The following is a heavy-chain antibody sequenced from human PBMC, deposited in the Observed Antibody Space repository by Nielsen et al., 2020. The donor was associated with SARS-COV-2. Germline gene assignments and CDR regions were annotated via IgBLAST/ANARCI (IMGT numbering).Heavy chain of an antibody. CDR2: TYYRSKWYN. J-gene: IGHJ6*03. D-gene: IGHD4-17*01. Sequence: SQTLSLTCAISGDRVSSSSAAWNWIRQSPSRGLEWLGRTYYRSKWYNDYAVSVKSRITINPDTPKNQFSLHLNSVTPEDTAVYYCARARGAYGDYYYYYYTDVWGKGTTVTVSS. V-gene: IGHV6-1*01. CDR3: ARARGAYGDYYYYYYTDV. CDR1: GDRVSSSSAA.